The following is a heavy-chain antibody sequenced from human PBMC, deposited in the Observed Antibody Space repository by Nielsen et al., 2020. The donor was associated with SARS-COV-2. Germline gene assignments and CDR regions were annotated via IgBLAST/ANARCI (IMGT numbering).Heavy chain of an antibody. D-gene: IGHD6-13*01. CDR2: ISAYNGNT. J-gene: IGHJ5*02. CDR3: ARELPYSSSWYVVSS. V-gene: IGHV1-18*01. CDR1: GYTFTSYG. Sequence: ASVKVSCKASGYTFTSYGISWVRQAPGQGLEWMGWISAYNGNTNYAQKLQGSVTMTTDTSTSTAYMELRSLRSDDTAVYYCARELPYSSSWYVVSSWGQGTLVTVSS.